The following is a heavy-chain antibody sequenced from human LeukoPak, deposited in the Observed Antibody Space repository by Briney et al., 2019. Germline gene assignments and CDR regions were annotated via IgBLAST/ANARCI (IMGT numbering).Heavy chain of an antibody. J-gene: IGHJ6*02. CDR3: ARERGGYCSSTSCPRYYGMDV. D-gene: IGHD2-2*01. V-gene: IGHV1-2*02. CDR2: INPNSGGT. Sequence: ASVKVSCKASGYTFTGYYMHWVRQAPGQGLEWMGWINPNSGGTNYAQKFQGRVTMTRDTSISTAYMELSRLRSDDTAVYYCARERGGYCSSTSCPRYYGMDVWGQGTTVTVPS. CDR1: GYTFTGYY.